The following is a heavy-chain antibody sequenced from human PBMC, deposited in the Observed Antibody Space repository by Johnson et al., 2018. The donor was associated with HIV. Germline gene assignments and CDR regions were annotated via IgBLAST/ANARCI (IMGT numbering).Heavy chain of an antibody. J-gene: IGHJ3*02. CDR3: AKDREWLAVGNAFDI. CDR2: ISRISGSI. V-gene: IGHV3-9*01. D-gene: IGHD3-3*01. Sequence: VQVVESGGGLVQPGRSLRLSCAASGFIFDDYAMHWVRQAPGKGLEWVSGISRISGSIGSADSVKGRFTISRDNAKNSLYLQMNSLRAEDTALYYCAKDREWLAVGNAFDIWGQGTIVTVSS. CDR1: GFIFDDYA.